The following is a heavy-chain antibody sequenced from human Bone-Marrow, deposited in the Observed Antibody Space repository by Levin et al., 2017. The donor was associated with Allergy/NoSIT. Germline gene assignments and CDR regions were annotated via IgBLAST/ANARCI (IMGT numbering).Heavy chain of an antibody. CDR1: GYMFTSYA. CDR3: ARSLSSSWYDWSDS. CDR2: INTNTGAP. J-gene: IGHJ5*01. V-gene: IGHV7-4-1*02. D-gene: IGHD6-13*01. Sequence: ASVKVSCKASGYMFTSYAMNWVRQAPGQGLEWMGWINTNTGAPTYAQDFRGRFVFSLDTSVSTAYLEISSLKAEDTAIYYCARSLSSSWYDWSDSWGQGTLVTVSS.